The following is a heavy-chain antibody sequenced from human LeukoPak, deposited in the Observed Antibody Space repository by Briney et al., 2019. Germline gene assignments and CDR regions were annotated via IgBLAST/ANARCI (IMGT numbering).Heavy chain of an antibody. V-gene: IGHV4-39*01. Sequence: SETLSLTCTVSGGSISSSSYYWGWIRQPPGKGLEWIGSIYYSGSTSYNPSLKSRVTISVDTSKNQFSLKLTPVTAADTALYYCARGRGCSSTSCIYGMDVWGQGTTVTVSS. CDR3: ARGRGCSSTSCIYGMDV. J-gene: IGHJ6*02. D-gene: IGHD2-2*01. CDR2: IYYSGST. CDR1: GGSISSSSYY.